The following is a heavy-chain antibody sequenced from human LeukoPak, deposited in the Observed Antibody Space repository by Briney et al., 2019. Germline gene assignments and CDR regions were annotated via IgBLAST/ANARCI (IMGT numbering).Heavy chain of an antibody. CDR3: AREMGLVDMSTMIPGGAFDI. Sequence: GRSLRLSCPASGFTSTTFEMDWDSQVHGKGLGWLSSILTVVGNKHYADSAKGRFTISRDNAKNSLFLQMNSLRGEDTAVYYCAREMGLVDMSTMIPGGAFDIWGQGTAVTVSS. J-gene: IGHJ3*02. V-gene: IGHV3-48*03. CDR2: ILTVVGNK. D-gene: IGHD5-24*01. CDR1: GFTSTTFE.